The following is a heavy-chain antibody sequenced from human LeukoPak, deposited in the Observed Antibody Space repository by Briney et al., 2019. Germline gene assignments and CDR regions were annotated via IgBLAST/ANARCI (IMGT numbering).Heavy chain of an antibody. CDR2: IIPIFGTA. J-gene: IGHJ4*02. CDR3: ARIDDYGDYEY. Sequence: SVKVSCRASGGTFSSYAISWVRQAPGQGLEWMGRIIPIFGTANYAQKFQGRVTITTDESTSTAYMELSSLRSEDTAVYYCARIDDYGDYEYWGQGTLVTVSS. CDR1: GGTFSSYA. D-gene: IGHD4-17*01. V-gene: IGHV1-69*05.